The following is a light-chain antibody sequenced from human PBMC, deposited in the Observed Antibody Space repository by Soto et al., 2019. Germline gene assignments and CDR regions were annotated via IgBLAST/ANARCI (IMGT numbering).Light chain of an antibody. Sequence: SYELTQPPSVSVAPEKTARLTCGGDNIGSKRVHWYRQKPGQAPVLVIYYDSDRPSGITERFSGSNSGNTATLTINRVEAGDEADYYCQVWDITTDHDVFGTGTKLTVL. CDR2: YDS. V-gene: IGLV3-21*04. CDR1: NIGSKR. CDR3: QVWDITTDHDV. J-gene: IGLJ1*01.